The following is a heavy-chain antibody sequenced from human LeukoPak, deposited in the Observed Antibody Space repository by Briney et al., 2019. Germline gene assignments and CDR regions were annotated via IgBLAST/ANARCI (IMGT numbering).Heavy chain of an antibody. CDR3: ARDHNGDRAAAGPFDY. D-gene: IGHD6-13*01. J-gene: IGHJ4*02. CDR1: GYIFTGYY. V-gene: IGHV1-2*02. CDR2: INPNSGGT. Sequence: ASVKVSCKASGYIFTGYYMHWVRQAPGQGLEWMGWINPNSGGTNYAQKFQGRVTMTRDTSISTAYMELSRLRSDDTAVYYCARDHNGDRAAAGPFDYWGQGTLVTVSS.